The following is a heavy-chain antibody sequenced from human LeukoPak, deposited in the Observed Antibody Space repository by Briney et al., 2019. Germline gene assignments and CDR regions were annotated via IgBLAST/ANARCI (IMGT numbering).Heavy chain of an antibody. V-gene: IGHV1-2*02. CDR3: ARDNSVEDTAWWFGP. J-gene: IGHJ5*02. D-gene: IGHD4-23*01. CDR2: INPNSGGT. CDR1: GYTFTGYY. Sequence: GASVKVSCKASGYTFTGYYMHWVRQAPGQGLEWMGWINPNSGGTNYAQKFQGRVTMTRDTSISTAYMELSRLRSDDTAVYYCARDNSVEDTAWWFGPWGQGTLVTVSS.